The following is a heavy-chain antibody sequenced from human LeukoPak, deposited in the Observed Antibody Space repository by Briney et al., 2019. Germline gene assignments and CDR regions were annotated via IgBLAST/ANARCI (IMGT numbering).Heavy chain of an antibody. Sequence: TSETLSLTCTVSGGSISSGDYYWSWIRQPPGKGLEWIGYIYYSGSTYYNPSLKSRVTISVDTSKNQFSLKLSSVTAADTAVYYCARDGYSSSWYYRSNAFDIWGQGTMVTVSS. CDR2: IYYSGST. D-gene: IGHD6-13*01. CDR3: ARDGYSSSWYYRSNAFDI. V-gene: IGHV4-30-4*02. CDR1: GGSISSGDYY. J-gene: IGHJ3*02.